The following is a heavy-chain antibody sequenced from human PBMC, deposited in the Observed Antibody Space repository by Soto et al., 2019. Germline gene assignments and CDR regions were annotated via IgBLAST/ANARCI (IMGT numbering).Heavy chain of an antibody. V-gene: IGHV3-33*01. J-gene: IGHJ4*02. CDR3: ARGTRRGYSYGPLDY. CDR1: VFTCSSYG. CDR2: IWYDGSNK. Sequence: GGSLRLSCAASVFTCSSYGMHWVRQAPGKGLEWVAVIWYDGSNKYYADSVKGRFTISRDNSKNTLYLQMNSLRAEDTAVYYCARGTRRGYSYGPLDYWGQGTLVTVSS. D-gene: IGHD5-18*01.